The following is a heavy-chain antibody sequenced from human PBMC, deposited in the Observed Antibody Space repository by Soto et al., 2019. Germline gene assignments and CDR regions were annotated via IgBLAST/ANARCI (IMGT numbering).Heavy chain of an antibody. CDR3: ARWWSGSRQGFDP. D-gene: IGHD3-3*01. J-gene: IGHJ5*02. Sequence: QVPLQESGPGLVKPSQTLSLPCTVSGGSISRGDYYWSWIRQHPGQGLEWIGYIYSSGSTYYNPFLKSRVTISVDTSKNQFSLKLSSVTAADTAVYYCARWWSGSRQGFDPWGQGTLVTVSS. CDR2: IYSSGST. CDR1: GGSISRGDYY. V-gene: IGHV4-31*03.